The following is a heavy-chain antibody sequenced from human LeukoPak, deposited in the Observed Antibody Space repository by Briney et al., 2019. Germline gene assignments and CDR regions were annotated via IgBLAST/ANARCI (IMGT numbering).Heavy chain of an antibody. D-gene: IGHD6-19*01. CDR1: SYSISGGYY. CDR3: ARREAVAGIGAFDI. J-gene: IGHJ3*02. V-gene: IGHV4-38-2*01. CDR2: FYHSGST. Sequence: SETLSLTCAVSSYSISGGYYWGWIRQPPGKGLEWIGSFYHSGSTYYNPSLKSRVTISVDTSKNQFSLKLSSATAADTAVYYCARREAVAGIGAFDIWGQGTMVTVSS.